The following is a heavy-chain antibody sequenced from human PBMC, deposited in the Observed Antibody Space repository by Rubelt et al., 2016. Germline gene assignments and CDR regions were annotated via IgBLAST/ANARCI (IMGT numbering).Heavy chain of an antibody. CDR2: ISHYTGNT. V-gene: IGHV1-18*01. J-gene: IGHJ5*02. CDR1: GYTFTSYV. D-gene: IGHD2-2*01. Sequence: QVQLVQSGAEVKKPGPSVQVSCRASGYTFTSYVIRWVRPAPGQGLEWRGWISHYTGNTNYAQKLRGRVTMTTDPSTSTAYMELRSLGADDTARDFCARGYCSSANCLFNWFDPWGQGTLVTVSS. CDR3: ARGYCSSANCLFNWFDP.